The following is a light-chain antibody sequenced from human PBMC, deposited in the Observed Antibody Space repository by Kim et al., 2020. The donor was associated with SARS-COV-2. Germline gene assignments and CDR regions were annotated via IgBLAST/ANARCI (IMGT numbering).Light chain of an antibody. CDR2: EIS. CDR3: SSYAGSNNWV. J-gene: IGLJ3*02. CDR1: SSDVGGYNH. Sequence: QLLTTASPGTSSDVGGYNHVSWYRQHPGHAPNLMIYEISKRPSGVPDRFSGSKSGNTASLTVSGLQAEDEADYYCSSYAGSNNWVFGGGTKLTVL. V-gene: IGLV2-8*01.